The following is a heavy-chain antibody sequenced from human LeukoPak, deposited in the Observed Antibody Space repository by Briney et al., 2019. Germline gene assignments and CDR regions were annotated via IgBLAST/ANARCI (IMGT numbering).Heavy chain of an antibody. Sequence: GRSLRLSCAASGFTFDDYAMHWVRQAPGKGLEWVSGISWNSGSIGYADSVKGRFTISRDNAKNSLYLQMNSLRAEDTALYYCAKDISVVQGRGFDYWGQGTLVTVSS. CDR1: GFTFDDYA. CDR2: ISWNSGSI. CDR3: AKDISVVQGRGFDY. J-gene: IGHJ4*02. D-gene: IGHD2-21*01. V-gene: IGHV3-9*01.